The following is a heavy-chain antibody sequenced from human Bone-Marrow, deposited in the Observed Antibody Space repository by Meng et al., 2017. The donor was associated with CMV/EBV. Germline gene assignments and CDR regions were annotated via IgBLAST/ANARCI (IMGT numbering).Heavy chain of an antibody. Sequence: GGSLRLSCVASKFTFDDYDLDWVRLAPGRGLEWVSSLPWSSHRVRYAAYVDSVKGQFTISRDNAKNSLFLEMNSLTAEGTAVYYCARGPRDNDFWSGFYTGIGYYAMDVWGQGTTVTVSS. CDR1: KFTFDDYD. CDR2: LPWSSHRV. J-gene: IGHJ6*02. D-gene: IGHD3-3*01. CDR3: ARGPRDNDFWSGFYTGIGYYAMDV. V-gene: IGHV3-9*01.